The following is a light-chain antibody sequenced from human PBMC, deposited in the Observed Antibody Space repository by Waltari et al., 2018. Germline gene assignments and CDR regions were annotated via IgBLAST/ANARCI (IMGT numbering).Light chain of an antibody. V-gene: IGKV3-20*01. Sequence: DIVLTQSPGTLSLFPGESVTLSCRASPSIRNNYLFWYQATPGQTPSLLIYAVSHRATGVPDRFSGGGAGTDFTLTISRLQPEDVAVYYCQQLGDTHKYTFGQGTKLEIK. CDR1: PSIRNNY. CDR3: QQLGDTHKYT. CDR2: AVS. J-gene: IGKJ2*01.